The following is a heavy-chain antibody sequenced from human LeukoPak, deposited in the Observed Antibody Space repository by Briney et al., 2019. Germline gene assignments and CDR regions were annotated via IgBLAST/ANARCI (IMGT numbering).Heavy chain of an antibody. CDR3: ANAPTGTYRFDY. J-gene: IGHJ4*02. CDR2: ISDTGGFT. Sequence: GGSLRLSCAASGFTFTRYAMTWVRQAPGKGREWVSTISDTGGFTFYADSVKGRFTISRDNSKNTLYLQMNSLRADDTAVYYCANAPTGTYRFDYWGQGTLVTVSS. V-gene: IGHV3-23*01. CDR1: GFTFTRYA. D-gene: IGHD4-17*01.